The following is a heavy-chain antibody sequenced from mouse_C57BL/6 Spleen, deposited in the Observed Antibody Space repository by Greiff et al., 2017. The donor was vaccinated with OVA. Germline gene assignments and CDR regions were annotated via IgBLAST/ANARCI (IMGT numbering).Heavy chain of an antibody. J-gene: IGHJ2*01. CDR3: ASLGWDY. Sequence: QVQLQQPGAELVMPGASVKMSCKASGYTFTSYWMHWVKQRPGQGLEWIGEIDPSDSYTNYNQKFKGKSTLTVDKSSSTAYMQLSSLTSEDSAVYYCASLGWDYWGQGTTLTVSS. CDR2: IDPSDSYT. D-gene: IGHD2-3*01. V-gene: IGHV1-69*01. CDR1: GYTFTSYW.